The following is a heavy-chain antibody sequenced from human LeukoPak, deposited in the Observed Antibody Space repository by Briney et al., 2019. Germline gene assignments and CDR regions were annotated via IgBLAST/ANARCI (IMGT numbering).Heavy chain of an antibody. D-gene: IGHD2-2*01. Sequence: ASVKVSCKASGYTFTSYDINWVRQATGQGLEWMGWMNPNSGNTGYAQKFQGRATMTRNTSISTAYMELSSLRSEDTAVYYCARVRSSWFDPWGQGTLVTVSS. CDR2: MNPNSGNT. V-gene: IGHV1-8*01. CDR3: ARVRSSWFDP. CDR1: GYTFTSYD. J-gene: IGHJ5*02.